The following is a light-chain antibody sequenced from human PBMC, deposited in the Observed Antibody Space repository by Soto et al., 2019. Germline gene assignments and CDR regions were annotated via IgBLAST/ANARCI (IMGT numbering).Light chain of an antibody. V-gene: IGKV3-11*01. CDR2: DAS. J-gene: IGKJ5*01. CDR1: QSVSSY. CDR3: QQRSNWPPIT. Sequence: IVLTQSPGTLSLSAGERATLSCRASQSVSSYLAWYQHKPGQAPRLLIYDASNRATGIPARFSGSGSGTDFTLTISSLEPEDFAVYYCQQRSNWPPITFGQGTRLEI.